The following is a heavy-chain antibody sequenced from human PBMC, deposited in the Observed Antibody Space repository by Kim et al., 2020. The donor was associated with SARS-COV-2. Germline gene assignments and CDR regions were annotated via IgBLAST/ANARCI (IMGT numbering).Heavy chain of an antibody. V-gene: IGHV4-61*01. J-gene: IGHJ4*02. CDR3: ARTSEMATIYY. CDR2: IYYSGST. D-gene: IGHD5-12*01. Sequence: SETLSLTCTVSGGSVSSGSYYWSWIRQPPGKGLEWIGYIYYSGSTNYNPSLKSRVTISVDTSKNQFSLKLSSVTAADTAVYYCARTSEMATIYYWGQGTLVTVSS. CDR1: GGSVSSGSYY.